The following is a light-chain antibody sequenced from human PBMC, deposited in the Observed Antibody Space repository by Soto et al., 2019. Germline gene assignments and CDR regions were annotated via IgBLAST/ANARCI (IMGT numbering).Light chain of an antibody. J-gene: IGKJ1*01. CDR3: QQYSIWRT. Sequence: EIVLTQSPGTLSLSPGERATLSCRASQSVGSNYLAWYQQTPGQAPRLLIYGASTRATGIPDRFSGSGSGTDFTLTISSLQSEDFAVYYCQQYSIWRTFGQGTKVDIK. V-gene: IGKV3-20*01. CDR1: QSVGSNY. CDR2: GAS.